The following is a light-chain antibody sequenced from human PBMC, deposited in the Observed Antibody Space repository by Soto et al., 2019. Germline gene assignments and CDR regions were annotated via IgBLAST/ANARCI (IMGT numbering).Light chain of an antibody. CDR2: DVS. CDR1: SSDVGGYNY. V-gene: IGLV2-14*03. CDR3: NSSTSNDTPHV. Sequence: QSALTQPASVSGSPGQSISISCTGTSSDVGGYNYVSWYQHQPGKAPKLIIYDVSARPSGVSNRFSGSKSGNTASLTISGLQAEDEADYYCNSSTSNDTPHVFGTGTKLTVL. J-gene: IGLJ1*01.